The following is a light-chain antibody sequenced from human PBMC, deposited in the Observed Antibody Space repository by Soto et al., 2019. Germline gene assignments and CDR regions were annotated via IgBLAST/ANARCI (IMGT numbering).Light chain of an antibody. CDR1: SSDVGNYDY. J-gene: IGLJ1*01. V-gene: IGLV2-14*03. Sequence: QSALTQPASVSGSPGQSITISCTGTSSDVGNYDYVSWYQQYPGKAPKLMIYAVSRRPSGVSNRFSGSKSGNTASLTISGLQAEDGADYYCTSYTPSSTYVFGTGTKVTVL. CDR2: AVS. CDR3: TSYTPSSTYV.